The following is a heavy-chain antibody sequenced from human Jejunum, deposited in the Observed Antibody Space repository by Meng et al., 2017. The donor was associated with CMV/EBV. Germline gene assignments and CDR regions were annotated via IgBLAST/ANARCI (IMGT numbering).Heavy chain of an antibody. CDR3: ARGESRGYYYFDY. CDR1: GDSINNHF. V-gene: IGHV4-4*07. Sequence: QLHLPESGPVLVRPSATLSLTCSVSGDSINNHFWSWIRQPAGKKLEWIGRISSSGNTNYTPSFKSRVIMSLDTSNNQFFLKLTSVTAADTALYYCARGESRGYYYFDYWGQGILVTVSS. CDR2: ISSSGNT. D-gene: IGHD3-22*01. J-gene: IGHJ4*02.